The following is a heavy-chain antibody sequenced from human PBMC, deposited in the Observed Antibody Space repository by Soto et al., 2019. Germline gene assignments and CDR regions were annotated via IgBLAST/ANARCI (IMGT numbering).Heavy chain of an antibody. D-gene: IGHD2-21*01. Sequence: DVQLLESGGGLVQPEGSLRLSCAASGFTFSSYAMGWVRQGPGKGLEWVAVVSIGGSTHYAASVRGRFTISRETSKNTPSMQMNSLTAEDTAVYFCAKRCGAGGNFDYWGPGALVTVSS. J-gene: IGHJ4*01. CDR3: AKRCGAGGNFDY. CDR2: VSIGGST. CDR1: GFTFSSYA. V-gene: IGHV3-23*01.